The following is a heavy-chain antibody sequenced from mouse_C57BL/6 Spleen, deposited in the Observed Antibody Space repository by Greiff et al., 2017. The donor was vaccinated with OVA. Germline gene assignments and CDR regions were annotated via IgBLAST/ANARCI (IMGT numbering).Heavy chain of an antibody. CDR2: ISSGSSTI. V-gene: IGHV5-17*01. CDR1: GFTFSDYG. CDR3: ARRLYDGYYGYFEY. D-gene: IGHD2-3*01. Sequence: EVKLVESGGGLVKPGGSLKLSCAASGFTFSDYGMHWVRQAPEKGLEWVAYISSGSSTIYYADTVKGRFTISRDNAKNTLFLQMTSLRSEDTAMYYCARRLYDGYYGYFEYWGQGTTLTVSS. J-gene: IGHJ2*01.